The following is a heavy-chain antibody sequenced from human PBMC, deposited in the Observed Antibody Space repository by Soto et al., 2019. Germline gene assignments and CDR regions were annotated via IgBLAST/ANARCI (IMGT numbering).Heavy chain of an antibody. V-gene: IGHV2-5*02. CDR3: IRYHYNDRSFDS. Sequence: QITLRESGPPLVKPTQTLPLTCTFSGFSFTTSGATVGWIRQPPGKALEWLALIYWDDTKRYSPSLTSRLTITKDTSKNQVVLTMANMDPVDTATYCCIRYHYNDRSFDSWGQGILVTVSS. J-gene: IGHJ4*02. D-gene: IGHD3-22*01. CDR2: IYWDDTK. CDR1: GFSFTTSGAT.